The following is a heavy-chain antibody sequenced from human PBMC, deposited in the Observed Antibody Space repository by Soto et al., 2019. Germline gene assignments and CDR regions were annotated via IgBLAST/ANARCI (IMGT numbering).Heavy chain of an antibody. CDR2: IYHSGST. Sequence: QVQLQESGPGLVKPSGTLSLTCAVSGGSISSNNWWSWVRQPPGKGLEWIGEIYHSGSTNYNPSLVSRVTILVDKSKNQFSLNLMSVTAADTAVYYCARRTDYYASSGTFDYWGQGTLVTVSS. CDR1: GGSISSNNW. D-gene: IGHD3-22*01. CDR3: ARRTDYYASSGTFDY. V-gene: IGHV4-4*02. J-gene: IGHJ4*02.